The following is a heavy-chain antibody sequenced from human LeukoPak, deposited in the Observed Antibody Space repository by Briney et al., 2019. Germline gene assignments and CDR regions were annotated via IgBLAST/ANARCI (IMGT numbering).Heavy chain of an antibody. D-gene: IGHD1-7*01. Sequence: PGGSLRLSCAAPGFTFSTYDMHWVRQVTGKGLEWVSAIGGGEDTYYLGSVKGRFTISRENAKNVLYLQMSSLRVEDTAVYYCVREIRETVITRHYYYGIDVWGQGTTVTVSS. CDR2: IGGGEDT. V-gene: IGHV3-13*04. J-gene: IGHJ6*02. CDR1: GFTFSTYD. CDR3: VREIRETVITRHYYYGIDV.